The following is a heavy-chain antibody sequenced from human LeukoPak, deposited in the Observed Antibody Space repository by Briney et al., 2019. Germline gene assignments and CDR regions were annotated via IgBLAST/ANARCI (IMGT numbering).Heavy chain of an antibody. CDR3: ARDYDYVRGSYHYDALDV. V-gene: IGHV4-59*01. D-gene: IGHD3-16*02. Sequence: SQTLSLTCSVSGGSLSNVDGTWGRQTPGKEVGWSGGIYFTGRTNYNPSLTSRVTMLIDTSKNQFSLKLSSVTAADTGVYYCARDYDYVRGSYHYDALDVWGQGTMVTVSA. CDR2: IYFTGRT. J-gene: IGHJ3*01. CDR1: GGSLSNVD.